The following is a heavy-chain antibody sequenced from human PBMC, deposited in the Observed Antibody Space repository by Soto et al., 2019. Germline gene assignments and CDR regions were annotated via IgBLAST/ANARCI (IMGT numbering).Heavy chain of an antibody. Sequence: GVSLRLSCAASGFTFSSYSMNWVRQAPGKGLEWVSYISSSSTIYYADSVKGRFTISRDNAKNSLYLQMNSLRDEDTAVYYCARDLWVWFGEFTDYWGQGTLVTVSS. CDR1: GFTFSSYS. CDR2: ISSSSTI. D-gene: IGHD3-10*01. J-gene: IGHJ4*02. V-gene: IGHV3-48*02. CDR3: ARDLWVWFGEFTDY.